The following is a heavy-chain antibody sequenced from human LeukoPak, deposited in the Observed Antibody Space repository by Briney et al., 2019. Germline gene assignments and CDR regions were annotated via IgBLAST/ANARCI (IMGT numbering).Heavy chain of an antibody. CDR1: GGPISTYY. CDR3: ARDDYGDYNNPYFHY. D-gene: IGHD4-17*01. Sequence: SETLSLTCTVSGGPISTYYWSWIRQPPGKGLEWIGYIYYSGSTNYNPSLKSRVTISVDTSKNQFSLKLSSVTAADTAVYYCARDDYGDYNNPYFHYWGQGTLVTVSS. V-gene: IGHV4-59*12. J-gene: IGHJ4*02. CDR2: IYYSGST.